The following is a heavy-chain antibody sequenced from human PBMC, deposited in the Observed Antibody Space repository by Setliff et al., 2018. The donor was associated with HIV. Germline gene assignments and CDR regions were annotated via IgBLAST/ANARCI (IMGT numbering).Heavy chain of an antibody. CDR3: ASGKGVRGVIITGGLDV. Sequence: ASVKVSCKASGYTFTSYYMHWVRQAPGQGLEWMGWMNPNSGGTGYAQKFQGRVIMTRDTSISTAYMELSSLTSADTAVYYCASGKGVRGVIITGGLDVWGKGTTVTVSS. D-gene: IGHD3-10*01. J-gene: IGHJ6*04. CDR2: MNPNSGGT. V-gene: IGHV1-8*01. CDR1: GYTFTSYY.